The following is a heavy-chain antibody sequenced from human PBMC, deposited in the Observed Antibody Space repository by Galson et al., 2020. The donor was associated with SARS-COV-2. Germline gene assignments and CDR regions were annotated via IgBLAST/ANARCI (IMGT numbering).Heavy chain of an antibody. CDR2: IYYSGST. D-gene: IGHD4-17*01. CDR3: ATEVHDYGDYGKSYFDY. Sequence: SETLSLTCTVSGGSISSGGYYWSWIRQHPGKGLEWIGYIYYSGSTYYNPSLKSRVTISVDTSKNQFSLKLSSVTAADTAVYYCATEVHDYGDYGKSYFDYWGQGTLVTVSS. V-gene: IGHV4-31*03. CDR1: GGSISSGGYY. J-gene: IGHJ4*02.